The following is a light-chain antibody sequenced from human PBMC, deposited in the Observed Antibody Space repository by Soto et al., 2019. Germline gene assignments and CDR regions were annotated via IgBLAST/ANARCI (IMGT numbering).Light chain of an antibody. Sequence: QSALTQPASVSGSPGQSITISCTGTSSDVLSYNLVSWYQQHPGKAPKLMISEGTMRPSGVSNRFSGSKSGNTASLTISGLQAEDEADYYCCSYSGSSTVVFGGGTKLTVL. CDR1: SSDVLSYNL. J-gene: IGLJ3*02. CDR3: CSYSGSSTVV. CDR2: EGT. V-gene: IGLV2-23*01.